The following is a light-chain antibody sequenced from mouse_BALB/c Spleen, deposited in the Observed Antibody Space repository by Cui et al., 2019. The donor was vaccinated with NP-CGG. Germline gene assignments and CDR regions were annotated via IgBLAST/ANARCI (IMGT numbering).Light chain of an antibody. V-gene: IGLV1*01. CDR1: TGAVTTSNY. CDR2: GTN. J-gene: IGLJ1*01. Sequence: QTVVTQESALTSLPGETVTLTCRTSTGAVTTSNYANGVQEKPDHLFTGLIGGTNNRAPGVPARFSGSLIGDKAALTITGAQTEDEAIYFCALWYSNHWVFGGGTKLTVL. CDR3: ALWYSNHWV.